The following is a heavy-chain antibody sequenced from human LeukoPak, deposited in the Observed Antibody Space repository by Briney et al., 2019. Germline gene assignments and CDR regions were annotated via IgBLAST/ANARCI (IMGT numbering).Heavy chain of an antibody. CDR3: ARDQGYSYGHSFDY. D-gene: IGHD5-18*01. CDR1: GFTFSTYP. CDR2: ILYDGSNK. J-gene: IGHJ4*02. Sequence: PGGSLRLSCAASGFTFSTYPIPWVRQAPGKGLEWVALILYDGSNKYYADSVKGRFTISRDDSKNALYLQMNSLRAEDTAVYYCARDQGYSYGHSFDYWGQGALVTVSS. V-gene: IGHV3-30-3*01.